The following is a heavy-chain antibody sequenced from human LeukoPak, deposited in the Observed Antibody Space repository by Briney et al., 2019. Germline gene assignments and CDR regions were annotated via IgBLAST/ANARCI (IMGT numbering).Heavy chain of an antibody. CDR3: ARFDVEYCSSTSCYGSQFDY. CDR1: GLTFSSYG. D-gene: IGHD2-2*01. CDR2: IKQDGSEK. Sequence: GGSLRLPCAAAGLTFSSYGMSWVRQAPGKGLEWVANIKQDGSEKYYVDSVKGRFTISRDNAKNSLYLQMNSLRAEDTAVYYCARFDVEYCSSTSCYGSQFDYWGQGTLVTVSS. J-gene: IGHJ4*02. V-gene: IGHV3-7*01.